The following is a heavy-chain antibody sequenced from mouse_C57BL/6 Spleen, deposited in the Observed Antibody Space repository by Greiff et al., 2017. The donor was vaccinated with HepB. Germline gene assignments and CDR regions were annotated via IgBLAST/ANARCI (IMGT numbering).Heavy chain of an antibody. CDR3: ARRYDGSRLHYYARDY. CDR2: IDPEDGET. J-gene: IGHJ4*01. CDR1: GFNIKDYY. D-gene: IGHD1-1*01. Sequence: VQLQQSGAELVKPGASVKLSCTASGFNIKDYYMHWVKQRTEQGLEWIGRIDPEDGETKYAPKFQGKATITADTSSNTAYLQLSSLTSADTAVYYCARRYDGSRLHYYARDYLGQGTSVTVSA. V-gene: IGHV14-2*01.